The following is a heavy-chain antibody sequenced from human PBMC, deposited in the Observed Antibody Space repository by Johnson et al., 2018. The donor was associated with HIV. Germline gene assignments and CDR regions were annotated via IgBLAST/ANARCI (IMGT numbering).Heavy chain of an antibody. D-gene: IGHD2-2*01. Sequence: QVQLVESGGSVVRPGGSLRLSCAASGFSFNDYGMNWVRQVPGKGLEWVELISYDGSNKYYADSVKGRFTISRDNSKNTLYLQMNSLRADDTAMYYCAKADTMAGDAFDMWGHGTMVTVSS. CDR3: AKADTMAGDAFDM. CDR2: ISYDGSNK. CDR1: GFSFNDYG. V-gene: IGHV3-30*18. J-gene: IGHJ3*02.